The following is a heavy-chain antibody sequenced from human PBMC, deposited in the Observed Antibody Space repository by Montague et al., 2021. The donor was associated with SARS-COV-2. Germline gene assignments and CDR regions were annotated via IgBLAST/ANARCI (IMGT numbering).Heavy chain of an antibody. Sequence: SETLSLTCTVSGGSISSSTYYWGWIRQPPGKGLEWIGSIHHSGSTYYNPSLETRVTISVDTSKNQFSLKLSSVTAADTAVYFCARGGLGNRGFDYWGQGTLVTVSS. CDR3: ARGGLGNRGFDY. CDR1: GGSISSSTYY. D-gene: IGHD3/OR15-3a*01. J-gene: IGHJ4*02. V-gene: IGHV4-39*07. CDR2: IHHSGST.